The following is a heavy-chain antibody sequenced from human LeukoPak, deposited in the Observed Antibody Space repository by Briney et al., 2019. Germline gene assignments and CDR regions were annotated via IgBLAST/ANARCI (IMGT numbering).Heavy chain of an antibody. CDR1: GGSFSGYY. D-gene: IGHD4-17*01. J-gene: IGHJ4*02. CDR3: ARVKHGVNDY. Sequence: SETLSLTCAVYGGSFSGYYWSWIRQPPGKGLEWIGEINHSGSTNYNPSLKSRVTISVDTSKNQFSLKLSSVTAADTAVYYCARVKHGVNDYWGQGTLVTVSS. V-gene: IGHV4-34*01. CDR2: INHSGST.